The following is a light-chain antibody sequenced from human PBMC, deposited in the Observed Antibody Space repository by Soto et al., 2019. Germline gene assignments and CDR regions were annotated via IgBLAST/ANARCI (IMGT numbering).Light chain of an antibody. CDR1: QSISSY. V-gene: IGKV1-39*01. CDR3: QQSYSSLFT. CDR2: AAS. J-gene: IGKJ3*01. Sequence: DIQMTQSPSSLSASVGDRVTITCRASQSISSYLNWYQQKPGKAPKLLIYAASSLLNGVPSRFSGSGSGTDFTLTISSLQPEDFATYYCQQSYSSLFTFGPGTKVALK.